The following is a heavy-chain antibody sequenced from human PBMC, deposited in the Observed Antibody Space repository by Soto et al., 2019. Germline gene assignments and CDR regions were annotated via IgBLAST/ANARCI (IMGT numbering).Heavy chain of an antibody. CDR1: GGSISGHY. D-gene: IGHD6-25*01. CDR3: PRNFGIAATGTAFES. Sequence: SETLSLTCIVSGGSISGHYWSWIRLPAGRRLQWVGRIYSSGTTNYNPSLKSRVRMSVDTDRNSFSLRLDSVTAAETAVYYCPRNFGIAATGTAFESWGRRVRVTVSS. CDR2: IYSSGTT. V-gene: IGHV4-4*07. J-gene: IGHJ4*02.